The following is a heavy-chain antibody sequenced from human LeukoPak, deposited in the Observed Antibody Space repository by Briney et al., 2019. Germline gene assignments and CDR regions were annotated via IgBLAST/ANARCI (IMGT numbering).Heavy chain of an antibody. D-gene: IGHD3-3*01. CDR2: IYPGDSDT. Sequence: GESLKISRKGSGYSFTSYWIGWVRQMPGKGLEWMGIIYPGDSDTRYSPSFQGQVTISADKSISTAYLQWSSLKASDTAMYYCARGCRDFWSGYWFDPWGQGTLVTVSS. J-gene: IGHJ5*02. V-gene: IGHV5-51*01. CDR1: GYSFTSYW. CDR3: ARGCRDFWSGYWFDP.